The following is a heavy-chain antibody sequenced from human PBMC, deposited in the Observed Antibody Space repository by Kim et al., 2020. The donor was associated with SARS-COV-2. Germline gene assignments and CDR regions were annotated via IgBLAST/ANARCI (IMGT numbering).Heavy chain of an antibody. CDR2: INSDGSST. CDR1: GFTFSSYW. J-gene: IGHJ6*02. Sequence: GGSLRLSCAASGFTFSSYWMHWVRQAPGRGLVWVSRINSDGSSTSYADSVKGSFTISRDNAKNTLYLQMNSLRAEDTAVYYCARGNRGSSWYYADAMDVWGQGTTVTVSS. D-gene: IGHD6-13*01. CDR3: ARGNRGSSWYYADAMDV. V-gene: IGHV3-74*01.